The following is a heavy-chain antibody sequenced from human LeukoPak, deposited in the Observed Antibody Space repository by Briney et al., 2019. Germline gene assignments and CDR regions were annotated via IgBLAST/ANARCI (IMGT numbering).Heavy chain of an antibody. J-gene: IGHJ6*02. CDR2: IYPGDSDT. CDR1: GYSFTSYW. CDR3: ARRLWFGHNGVYYYGMDV. Sequence: LGESLKISCKGSGYSFTSYWIGWVRQMPGKGLEWMGIIYPGDSDTRYSPSFQGQVTISADKSISTAHLQWSSLKASDTAMYYCARRLWFGHNGVYYYGMDVWGQGTTVTVSS. D-gene: IGHD3-10*01. V-gene: IGHV5-51*01.